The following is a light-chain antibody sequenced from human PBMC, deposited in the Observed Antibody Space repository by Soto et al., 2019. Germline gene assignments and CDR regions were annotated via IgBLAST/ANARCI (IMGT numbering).Light chain of an antibody. J-gene: IGLJ1*01. CDR1: SSDVGGYNY. CDR3: SSYTRSSLYV. V-gene: IGLV2-14*01. CDR2: DVS. Sequence: QSALTQPASVSGSPGQSITISCTGTSSDVGGYNYVSWYQQHPGKAPELMIYDVSNRPSGVSNRFSGSKSGNTASLTISGLQAEDEADYYCSSYTRSSLYVFGTGTKLTVL.